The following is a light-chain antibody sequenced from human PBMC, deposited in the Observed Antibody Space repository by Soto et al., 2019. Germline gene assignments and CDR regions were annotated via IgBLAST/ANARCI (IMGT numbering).Light chain of an antibody. J-gene: IGKJ4*01. CDR1: QSVSSSY. CDR3: QQYNNWPLT. CDR2: VAS. V-gene: IGKV3-15*01. Sequence: EIVFSESPCTLSLSPGERATLSCRASQSVSSSYLAWYQQKPGQAPRLLIFVASTRATGIPARFTGSGSGTEFTLTISSLQSDDFAMYYCQQYNNWPLTFGGGPKVDI.